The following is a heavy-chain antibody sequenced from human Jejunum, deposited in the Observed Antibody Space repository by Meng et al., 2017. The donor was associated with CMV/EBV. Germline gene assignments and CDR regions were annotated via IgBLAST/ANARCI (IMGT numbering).Heavy chain of an antibody. Sequence: SSSYYWGWSRQPPGKGLEWIGNIFYTGGTYYNPSLKSRVTMSVDTSKNQFSLKLSSVTAADTAMYFCARDLYSGYINTPRRAFDIWGQGTMVTVSS. CDR2: IFYTGGT. J-gene: IGHJ3*02. CDR3: ARDLYSGYINTPRRAFDI. CDR1: SSSYY. D-gene: IGHD5-12*01. V-gene: IGHV4-39*07.